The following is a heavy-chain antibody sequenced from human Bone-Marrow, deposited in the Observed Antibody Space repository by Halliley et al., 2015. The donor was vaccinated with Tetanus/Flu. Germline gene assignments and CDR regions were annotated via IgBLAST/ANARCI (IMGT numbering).Heavy chain of an antibody. J-gene: IGHJ6*02. V-gene: IGHV4-59*01. CDR3: ARVSCSSNTCYYEMDV. D-gene: IGHD2-2*01. Sequence: TLSLTCSVSGDSISSYYWSWIRQPPGKGLEWIGYIYYSGSTNYNPSLKSRVTISVDTSKNQFSLKLSSVTAADTAVYYCARVSCSSNTCYYEMDVWGQGTTVTVSS. CDR1: GDSISSYY. CDR2: IYYSGST.